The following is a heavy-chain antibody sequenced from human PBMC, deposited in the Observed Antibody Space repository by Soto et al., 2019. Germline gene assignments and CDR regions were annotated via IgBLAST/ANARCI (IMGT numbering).Heavy chain of an antibody. CDR3: ARGVVVVAATRISNWLDP. V-gene: IGHV4-34*01. D-gene: IGHD2-15*01. CDR1: GGSFSGYY. CDR2: SNHSGST. Sequence: QVQLQQWGAGLLKPSETLSLTCAVSGGSFSGYYWSWIRQPPGKGLEWIGESNHSGSTNYNPSLKRRVPISVDTSKNQFSLKLSSVTAADTAVYYCARGVVVVAATRISNWLDPWGQGTLVTVSS. J-gene: IGHJ5*02.